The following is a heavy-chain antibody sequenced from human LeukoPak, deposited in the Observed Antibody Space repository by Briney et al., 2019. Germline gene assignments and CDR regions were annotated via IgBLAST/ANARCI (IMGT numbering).Heavy chain of an antibody. CDR1: GGSISSYY. Sequence: SETLSLTCTVSGGSISSYYWSWIRQPAGKGLEWIGRIYTSGSTNYNPSLKSRVTMSVDTSKDQFSLKLSSVTAADTAVYYCARDPGGVWCSSTSCLRDDAFDIWGQGTMVTVSS. CDR3: ARDPGGVWCSSTSCLRDDAFDI. D-gene: IGHD2-2*01. V-gene: IGHV4-4*07. CDR2: IYTSGST. J-gene: IGHJ3*02.